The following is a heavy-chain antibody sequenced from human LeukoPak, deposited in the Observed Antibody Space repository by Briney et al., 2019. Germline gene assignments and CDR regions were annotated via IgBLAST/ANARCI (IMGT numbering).Heavy chain of an antibody. D-gene: IGHD3-3*01. J-gene: IGHJ4*02. CDR1: GGTFSSYA. CDR2: ISAYNGNT. Sequence: ASVKVSCKASGGTFSSYAISWVRQAPGQGLEWMGWISAYNGNTNYAQKLQGRVTMTTDTSTSTAYMELRSLRSDDTAVYYCARVGTYYDFWSGYGSNFDYWGQGTLVTVSS. CDR3: ARVGTYYDFWSGYGSNFDY. V-gene: IGHV1-18*01.